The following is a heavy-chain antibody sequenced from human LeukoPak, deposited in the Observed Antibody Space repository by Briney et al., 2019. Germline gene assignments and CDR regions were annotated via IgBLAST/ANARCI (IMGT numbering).Heavy chain of an antibody. V-gene: IGHV5-51*01. D-gene: IGHD4-23*01. J-gene: IGHJ3*02. CDR2: IYPGDSKT. CDR1: GYRFTIYW. CDR3: ARYNYGSNLEGDGFDI. Sequence: GESLKISCMGSGYRFTIYWIGWVRQMPGKGLEWMGIIYPGDSKTRYSPSFQGQVTFSADNSISTAYLQWSSLKASDTAMYYCARYNYGSNLEGDGFDIWGQGTTVTVSS.